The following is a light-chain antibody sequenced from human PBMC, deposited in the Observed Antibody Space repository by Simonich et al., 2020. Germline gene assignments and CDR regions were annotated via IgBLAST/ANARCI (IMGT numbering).Light chain of an antibody. V-gene: IGLV3-25*03. CDR2: KDS. CDR3: QSADSSGTNWV. J-gene: IGLJ3*02. Sequence: SYELTQPPSVSVSPGQTARITCSGDALPKQYAYWSQQKPGQAPVLVIYKDSERPSRVPERFSGSSSGTTVTLTISGVQAEDEADYYCQSADSSGTNWVFGGGTKLTVL. CDR1: ALPKQY.